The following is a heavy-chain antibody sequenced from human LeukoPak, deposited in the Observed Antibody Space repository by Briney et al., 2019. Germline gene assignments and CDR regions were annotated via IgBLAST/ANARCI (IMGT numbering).Heavy chain of an antibody. D-gene: IGHD6-13*01. V-gene: IGHV3-23*01. CDR3: AKDPGSSWGKTFDY. CDR2: ISGSGGST. Sequence: GGSLRLSCAASGFTVSSNYMSWVRQAPGKGLEWVSAISGSGGSTYYADSVKGRFTISRDNSKNTLYLQMNSLRAEDTAVYYCAKDPGSSWGKTFDYWGQGTLVTVSS. CDR1: GFTVSSNY. J-gene: IGHJ4*02.